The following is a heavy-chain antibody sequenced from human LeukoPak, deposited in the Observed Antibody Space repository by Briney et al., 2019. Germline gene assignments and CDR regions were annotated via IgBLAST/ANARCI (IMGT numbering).Heavy chain of an antibody. CDR2: INYSGNT. CDR3: GRSAGFVHFDH. V-gene: IGHV4-34*01. CDR1: GGSFSGYY. J-gene: IGHJ4*02. D-gene: IGHD3-16*01. Sequence: PSETLSLTCAVYGGSFSGYYWSWIRQPPGKELEWIGSINYSGNTYYNPSVKSRVTISVDTSKNQFSLKVTSVTAADTALYYCGRSAGFVHFDHWGQGTLVTVSS.